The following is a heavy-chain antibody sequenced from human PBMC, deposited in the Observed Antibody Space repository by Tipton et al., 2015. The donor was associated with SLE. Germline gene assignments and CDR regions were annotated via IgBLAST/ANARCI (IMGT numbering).Heavy chain of an antibody. CDR1: GFTFSSYA. D-gene: IGHD3-22*01. J-gene: IGHJ4*02. V-gene: IGHV3-23*01. CDR2: ITTSGGST. Sequence: SLRLSCAVSGFTFSSYAMRWVRQAPGKGLEWVSAITTSGGSTYYAQSVKGRFTISRDNSKNTLYLQMDSLRAEDTAVYYCAVVLTSIGWGQGTLVTVSS. CDR3: AVVLTSIG.